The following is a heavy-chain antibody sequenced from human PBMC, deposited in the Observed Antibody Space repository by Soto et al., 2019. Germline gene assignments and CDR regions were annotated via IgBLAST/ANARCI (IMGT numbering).Heavy chain of an antibody. CDR3: ALAPSTNSRRFDP. J-gene: IGHJ5*02. CDR2: INQSGST. CDR1: GGSFSGYY. Sequence: QVQLQQWGAGLLKPSETLSLTCAVYGGSFSGYYWTWIRQPPGKGLEWIGEINQSGSTNYNPSLKSRVTISVDSSKNQFSLKLTSVTAADTAVYFCALAPSTNSRRFDPWGQGTLVTVSS. V-gene: IGHV4-34*01. D-gene: IGHD3-3*02.